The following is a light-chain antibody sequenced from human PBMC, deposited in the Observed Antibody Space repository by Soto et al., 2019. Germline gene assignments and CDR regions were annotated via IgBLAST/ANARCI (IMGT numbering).Light chain of an antibody. V-gene: IGKV3-20*01. CDR1: QSVSNNY. Sequence: IVLTQSPGTLSLSPGERATLSCRASQSVSNNYLAWYQQKPGQAPRLLIYGASGRATGIPDRFGGSGSGADFTLTISRLEPEDFAVYYCQQYGASPRTFGQGTKLEIK. CDR3: QQYGASPRT. J-gene: IGKJ2*01. CDR2: GAS.